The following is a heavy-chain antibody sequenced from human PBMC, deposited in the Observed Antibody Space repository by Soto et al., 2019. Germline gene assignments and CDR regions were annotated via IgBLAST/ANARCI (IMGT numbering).Heavy chain of an antibody. D-gene: IGHD6-19*01. CDR2: ISGSGGST. CDR3: AKVAEAGTTRWYYGMDV. J-gene: IGHJ6*02. Sequence: EVQLVESGGGLVQPGGSLRLSCAASGFTFSSYWMHWVRQAPGKGLVWVSAISGSGGSTYYADSVKGRFTISRDNSKNTLYLQMNSLRAEDTAVYYCAKVAEAGTTRWYYGMDVWGQGTTVTVSS. V-gene: IGHV3-23*04. CDR1: GFTFSSYW.